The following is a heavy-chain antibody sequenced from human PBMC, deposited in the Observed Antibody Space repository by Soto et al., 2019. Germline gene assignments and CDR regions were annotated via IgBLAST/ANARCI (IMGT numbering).Heavy chain of an antibody. Sequence: PGGSLRLSCSASGFTVSSYAMHWVRQAPGKALEYVSAISSNGRSTYYADSVKGRFTISRDNSKNTLYLQMSSLRAEDTAVYYCVKRYCSSTSCYSGTYYFDSWGQGALVTVSS. CDR2: ISSNGRST. CDR1: GFTVSSYA. CDR3: VKRYCSSTSCYSGTYYFDS. J-gene: IGHJ4*02. D-gene: IGHD2-2*01. V-gene: IGHV3-64D*06.